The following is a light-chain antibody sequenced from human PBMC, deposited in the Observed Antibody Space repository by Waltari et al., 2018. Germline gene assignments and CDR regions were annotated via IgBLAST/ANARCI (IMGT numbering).Light chain of an antibody. CDR2: KDS. J-gene: IGLJ2*01. CDR1: ALPEQY. V-gene: IGLV3-25*03. CDR3: QSPDSSGTYWV. Sequence: SYELTQPPSVSVSPGQTARITCSGDALPEQYAYWYQQKPGQAPVLVIYKDSERPSGIPERFSGSRSGTTVTLTIRGVQAEDEADYYCQSPDSSGTYWVFGGGTKLTVL.